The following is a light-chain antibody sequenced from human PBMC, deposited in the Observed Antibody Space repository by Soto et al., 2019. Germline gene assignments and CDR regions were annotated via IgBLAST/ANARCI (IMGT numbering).Light chain of an antibody. J-gene: IGLJ1*01. V-gene: IGLV1-44*01. CDR2: TAG. CDR3: SAWDNSLHGYV. Sequence: QSVLTQPLSVSASPGQRVTISCSGGRSNIGSNTVAWYQHLPGTAPPRLIFTAGQRPSGAPGRFSGSKSGTSASLAISGLQSEDEGDYYCSAWDNSLHGYVFGPGTKVTVL. CDR1: RSNIGSNT.